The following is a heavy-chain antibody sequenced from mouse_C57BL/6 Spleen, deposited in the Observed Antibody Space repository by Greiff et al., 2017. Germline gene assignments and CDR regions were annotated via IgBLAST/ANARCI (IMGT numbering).Heavy chain of an antibody. CDR3: ARSGYYYGSSSYARDY. CDR1: GYTFTSYW. V-gene: IGHV1-72*01. CDR2: IDPNSGGT. D-gene: IGHD1-1*01. J-gene: IGHJ4*01. Sequence: QVHVKQPGAELVKPGASVKLSCKASGYTFTSYWMHWVKQRPGRGLGWIGRIDPNSGGTKYTEKFKSKATLPVYKPSSTAYLQLSRLTSEDSAVYDCARSGYYYGSSSYARDYWGQGTSVTGAS.